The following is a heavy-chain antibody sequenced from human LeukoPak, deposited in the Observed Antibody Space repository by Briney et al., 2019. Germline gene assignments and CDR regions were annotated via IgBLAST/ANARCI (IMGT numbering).Heavy chain of an antibody. Sequence: GRSLRLSCAASGFTFSSYAMHWVRQAPGKGLEWVAVISYDGSNKYYADSVKGRFTISRDNSKNTLYLQMNSLRAEDTAVYYCADFSTVRGVTLSGMDVWGQGTTVTVSS. D-gene: IGHD3-10*01. CDR2: ISYDGSNK. CDR3: ADFSTVRGVTLSGMDV. J-gene: IGHJ6*02. CDR1: GFTFSSYA. V-gene: IGHV3-30*04.